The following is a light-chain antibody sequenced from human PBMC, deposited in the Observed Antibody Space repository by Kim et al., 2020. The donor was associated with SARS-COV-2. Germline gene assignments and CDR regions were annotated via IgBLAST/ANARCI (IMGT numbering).Light chain of an antibody. Sequence: SSELTQDPAVSVALGQTGRITCQGDSLRNYFASWYQQKPGQAPVLDFYGKTNRPSGLPDRFSGSISGDTASLTITGAQAEDEADYYCNSRDRRVNHWVFG. CDR1: SLRNYF. CDR3: NSRDRRVNHWV. J-gene: IGLJ3*02. V-gene: IGLV3-19*01. CDR2: GKT.